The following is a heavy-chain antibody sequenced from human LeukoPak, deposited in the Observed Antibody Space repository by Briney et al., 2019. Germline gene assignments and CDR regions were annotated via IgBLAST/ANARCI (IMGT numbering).Heavy chain of an antibody. V-gene: IGHV1-18*01. CDR3: ARPAEHDYGNNNYYYGMDV. J-gene: IGHJ6*02. Sequence: ASVKVSCKASGYTFTNYGITWVRQAPEQGLEWMGWISTYNGNTNYAQKLQGRVTMTTDTSTSTAYMELRSLRSDDTAVYYCARPAEHDYGNNNYYYGMDVWGQGTTVTVSS. CDR1: GYTFTNYG. CDR2: ISTYNGNT. D-gene: IGHD4-17*01.